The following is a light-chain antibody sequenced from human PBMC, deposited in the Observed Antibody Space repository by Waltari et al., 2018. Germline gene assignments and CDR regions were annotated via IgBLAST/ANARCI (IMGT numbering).Light chain of an antibody. CDR1: QSVSTC. CDR3: QHRRNWSSYT. Sequence: DIVLTHSPATLPLSPGQKATLSCRANQSVSTCLPWYQQRTGQAPRLLIYDASNRAPGIPARFSGSGSGTDVTLTISSLEPEDFAVYYCQHRRNWSSYTFGQGTKLEI. J-gene: IGKJ2*01. V-gene: IGKV3-11*01. CDR2: DAS.